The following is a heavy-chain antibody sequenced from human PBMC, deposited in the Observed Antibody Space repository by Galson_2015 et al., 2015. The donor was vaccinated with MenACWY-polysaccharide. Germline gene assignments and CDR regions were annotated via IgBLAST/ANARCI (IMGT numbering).Heavy chain of an antibody. CDR2: IKQDGTET. D-gene: IGHD6-19*01. Sequence: SLRLSCAASGFTFSRYWMSWVRQSPGKGLEWVAHIKQDGTETKYMDSVKGRFTISRGNAKNSLYLQMNSLRADDTAVYYCARDGGSGWLGPYFYEDWGQGTLVTVPS. CDR1: GFTFSRYW. CDR3: ARDGGSGWLGPYFYED. J-gene: IGHJ4*02. V-gene: IGHV3-7*01.